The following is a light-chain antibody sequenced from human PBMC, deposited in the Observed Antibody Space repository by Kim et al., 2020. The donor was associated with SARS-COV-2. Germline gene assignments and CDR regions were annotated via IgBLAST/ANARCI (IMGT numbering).Light chain of an antibody. Sequence: VSPGERVTLSCRASQSVNGNLAWYQRKPGQAPRLLICGGTNRATGIPARFSASGSGTEFTLTITSLQSEDFAVYSCQQYNNWPRTFGLETKVDIK. CDR1: QSVNGN. CDR2: GGT. J-gene: IGKJ1*01. V-gene: IGKV3-15*01. CDR3: QQYNNWPRT.